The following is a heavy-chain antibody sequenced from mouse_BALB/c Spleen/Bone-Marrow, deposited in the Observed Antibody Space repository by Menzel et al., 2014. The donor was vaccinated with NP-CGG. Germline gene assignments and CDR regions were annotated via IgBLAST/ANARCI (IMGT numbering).Heavy chain of an antibody. Sequence: QVQLQQSGAELMRPGSSVKISCKASGYAFSTYWMNWVKQRPGQGLEWIGQIYPGDGDTNYNGKFKGKATLTADRSSSTASMQLSSLTSEDSAVYFCARVGFSFDYWGQGTTLTVSS. CDR2: IYPGDGDT. CDR3: ARVGFSFDY. V-gene: IGHV1-80*01. J-gene: IGHJ2*01. CDR1: GYAFSTYW. D-gene: IGHD3-1*01.